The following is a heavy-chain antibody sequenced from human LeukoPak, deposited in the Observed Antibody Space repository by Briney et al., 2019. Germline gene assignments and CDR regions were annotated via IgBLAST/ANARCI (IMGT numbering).Heavy chain of an antibody. Sequence: GGSLRLSCAASGFTFSSYAMHWVRQAPGKGLEWVAVISYDGSNKYYADSVKGRFTISRDNSKNTLYLQMNSLRAEDTAVYYCARDTQWWGQGTLVTVSS. J-gene: IGHJ4*02. V-gene: IGHV3-30*04. D-gene: IGHD6-19*01. CDR1: GFTFSSYA. CDR2: ISYDGSNK. CDR3: ARDTQW.